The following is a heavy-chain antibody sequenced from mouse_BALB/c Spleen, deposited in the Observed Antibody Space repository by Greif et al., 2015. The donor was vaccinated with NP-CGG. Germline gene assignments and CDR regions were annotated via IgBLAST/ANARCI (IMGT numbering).Heavy chain of an antibody. V-gene: IGHV1-37*01. D-gene: IGHD2-4*01. CDR2: INPYNGDT. Sequence: SGTELVKPGASVKIYCKASGYSFTGYFMNWVKQSHGKSLEWIGRINPYNGDTFYNQKFKGKATLTVDKSSSTAHMELLSLTSEDSAVYYCGRESYYDYDKAMDYWGQGTSVTVSS. J-gene: IGHJ4*01. CDR3: GRESYYDYDKAMDY. CDR1: GYSFTGYF.